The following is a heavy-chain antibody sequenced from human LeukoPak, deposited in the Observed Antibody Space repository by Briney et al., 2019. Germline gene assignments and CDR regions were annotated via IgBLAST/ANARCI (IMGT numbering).Heavy chain of an antibody. J-gene: IGHJ4*02. CDR1: GFTFSDYY. D-gene: IGHD2-15*01. V-gene: IGHV3-11*01. CDR3: AKGRVVVGQVDY. Sequence: GGSLRLSCAASGFTFSDYYMSWIRQAPGKGLEWVSYISSSGTTIYYADSVKGRFTISRDNSKNTLYLQMNSLRAEDTAVYYCAKGRVVVGQVDYWGQGTLVTVSS. CDR2: ISSSGTTI.